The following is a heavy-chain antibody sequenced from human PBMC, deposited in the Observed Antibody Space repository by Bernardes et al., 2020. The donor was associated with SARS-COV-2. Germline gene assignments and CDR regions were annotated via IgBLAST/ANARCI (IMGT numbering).Heavy chain of an antibody. Sequence: GGSLRLSCAASGFTFDDYAMHWVRQAPGKGLEWVSGISWNSGSIGYADSVKGRFTISRDNAKNSLYLQMNSLRAEDTALYYCAKEHSSGWYVINWFDPWGQGTLVTVSS. D-gene: IGHD6-19*01. CDR2: ISWNSGSI. CDR3: AKEHSSGWYVINWFDP. CDR1: GFTFDDYA. J-gene: IGHJ5*02. V-gene: IGHV3-9*01.